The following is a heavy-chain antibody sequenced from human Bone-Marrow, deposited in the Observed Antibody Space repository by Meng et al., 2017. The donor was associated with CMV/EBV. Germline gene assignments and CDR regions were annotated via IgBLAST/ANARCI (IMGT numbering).Heavy chain of an antibody. J-gene: IGHJ6*02. V-gene: IGHV4-59*01. CDR2: IYYSGST. CDR1: GGSISSYY. D-gene: IGHD1-1*01. Sequence: SETLSLTCTVSGGSISSYYWSWIRQPPGKGLEWIGYIYYSGSTNYNPSLKSRVTISVDTSKNQFSLKLSSVTAADTAVYYCARDLPGNDGMDVWGQGTTVTFYS. CDR3: ARDLPGNDGMDV.